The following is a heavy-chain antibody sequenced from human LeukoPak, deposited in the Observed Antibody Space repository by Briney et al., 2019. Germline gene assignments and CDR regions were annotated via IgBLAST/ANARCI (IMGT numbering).Heavy chain of an antibody. CDR2: VVGGGTT. J-gene: IGHJ5*02. CDR3: AKDLHYNDGRWEFDP. CDR1: GFTFSTFA. V-gene: IGHV3-23*01. D-gene: IGHD5-24*01. Sequence: AGGSLRLSCVASGFTFSTFAMTWVRQAPGKGLEWVSGVVGGGTTYYADSVKGRFTLSNDNSKKTVYLQMNSLRVEDTAIYYCAKDLHYNDGRWEFDPWGQGTLVTVSS.